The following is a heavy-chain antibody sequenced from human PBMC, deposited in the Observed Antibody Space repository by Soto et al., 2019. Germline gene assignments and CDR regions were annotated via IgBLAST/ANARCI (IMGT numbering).Heavy chain of an antibody. D-gene: IGHD2-2*01. Sequence: ASVKVSCKASGYTFTSYYMHWVRQAPGQGLEWMGIINPSGGSTSYAQKFQGRVTMTRDTSTSTVYMGLSSLRSEDTAVYYCASNSAAGYYYYYYMDVWGKGTTVTVSS. J-gene: IGHJ6*03. V-gene: IGHV1-46*03. CDR2: INPSGGST. CDR3: ASNSAAGYYYYYYMDV. CDR1: GYTFTSYY.